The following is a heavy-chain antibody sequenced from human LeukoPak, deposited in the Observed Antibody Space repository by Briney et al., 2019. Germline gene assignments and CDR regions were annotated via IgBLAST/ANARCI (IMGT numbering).Heavy chain of an antibody. CDR3: ARIKAVTMIRGVPGHYDH. CDR2: IYSGGGT. Sequence: GGSLRLSCAASRFTFSANYMSWVRQAPGKGLEWVSSIYSGGGTHYADSVKGRFSIYRDNSKNTLYLQMNSLRPEDTAVYYCARIKAVTMIRGVPGHYDHWGQGTRVAVSS. J-gene: IGHJ4*02. D-gene: IGHD3-10*01. V-gene: IGHV3-53*01. CDR1: RFTFSANY.